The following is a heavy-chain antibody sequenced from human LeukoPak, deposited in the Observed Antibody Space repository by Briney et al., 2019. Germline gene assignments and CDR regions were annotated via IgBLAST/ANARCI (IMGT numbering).Heavy chain of an antibody. CDR2: IYTSGST. Sequence: SETLSLTCTVSGGSISSYYWSWIRQPAGKGLEWIWRIYTSGSTNYNPSLKSRGTMLVDTSKNQFSLQLSSVTAADTAVYYCARGTMTDAFDIWGQGTMVTVSS. V-gene: IGHV4-4*07. J-gene: IGHJ3*02. CDR1: GGSISSYY. CDR3: ARGTMTDAFDI. D-gene: IGHD3-22*01.